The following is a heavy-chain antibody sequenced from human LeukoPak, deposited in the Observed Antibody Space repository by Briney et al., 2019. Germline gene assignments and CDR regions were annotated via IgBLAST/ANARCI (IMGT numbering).Heavy chain of an antibody. CDR3: ARDSSGYRRGSFDY. D-gene: IGHD3-22*01. CDR1: GGSISSYY. V-gene: IGHV4-59*01. Sequence: SETLSLTCTVSGGSISSYYWSWIRQPPGKGLEWIGYIYYSGSTNYNPSLKSRVAISVDTSNNQFSLKLSSVTAADTAVYYCARDSSGYRRGSFDYWGQGTLVTVSS. J-gene: IGHJ4*02. CDR2: IYYSGST.